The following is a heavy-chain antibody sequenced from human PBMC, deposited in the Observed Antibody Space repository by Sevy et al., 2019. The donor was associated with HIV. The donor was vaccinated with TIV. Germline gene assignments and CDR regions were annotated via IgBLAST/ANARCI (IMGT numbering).Heavy chain of an antibody. CDR3: ARVRYNYGSYYFDY. V-gene: IGHV3-11*01. Sequence: GGSLRLSCAASRFTFSDYYMSWIRQAPWKGLEWVSYISSGGTTMYYADSLKGRFTISRDNAKNSLYLQMNSLRAEDTAVYYCARVRYNYGSYYFDYWGQGTLVTVSS. D-gene: IGHD1-1*01. J-gene: IGHJ4*02. CDR2: ISSGGTTM. CDR1: RFTFSDYY.